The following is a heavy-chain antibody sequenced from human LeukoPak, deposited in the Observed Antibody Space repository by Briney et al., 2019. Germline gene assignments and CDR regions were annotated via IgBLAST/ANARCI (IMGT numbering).Heavy chain of an antibody. V-gene: IGHV4-39*07. CDR3: ARVKPAGAWLGYFDY. CDR1: CGSISSTTYY. Sequence: PSETLSLTGTVSCGSISSTTYYWGWIRQPPAKRLVWIGSVHYSGGSYYNPSLKSRVTISSNTSQNQFSLGLSSVTAADTAVYYCARVKPAGAWLGYFDYWGQGTLVTVSS. J-gene: IGHJ4*02. CDR2: VHYSGGS. D-gene: IGHD6-19*01.